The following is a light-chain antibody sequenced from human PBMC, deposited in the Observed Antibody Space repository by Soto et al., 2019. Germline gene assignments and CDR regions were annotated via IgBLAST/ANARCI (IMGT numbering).Light chain of an antibody. CDR2: DAS. Sequence: EIVLTQSPGTLSLSPGERATLSCRASQSVPKNYLAWYQQKPGQSPRLLIFDASSRATGIPDRFSGSGSGTDFTLTISGLEPEDFAVYYWQQCALSPRTFGQGTKVEIK. J-gene: IGKJ1*01. V-gene: IGKV3-20*01. CDR3: QQCALSPRT. CDR1: QSVPKNY.